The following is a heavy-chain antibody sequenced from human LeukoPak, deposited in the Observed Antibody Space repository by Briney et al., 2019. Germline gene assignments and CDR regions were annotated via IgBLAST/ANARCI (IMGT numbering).Heavy chain of an antibody. J-gene: IGHJ3*02. V-gene: IGHV4-30-2*01. CDR3: ARRIYYDSSVGAFDI. CDR1: GGSISSGGYS. D-gene: IGHD3-22*01. Sequence: PSETLSLTCAVSGGSISSGGYSWSWIRQPPGKGLEWIGYIYHSGSTYYNPSLKSRVTISVDRSKNRFSLKLSSVTAADTAVYYCARRIYYDSSVGAFDIWGQGTMVTVSS. CDR2: IYHSGST.